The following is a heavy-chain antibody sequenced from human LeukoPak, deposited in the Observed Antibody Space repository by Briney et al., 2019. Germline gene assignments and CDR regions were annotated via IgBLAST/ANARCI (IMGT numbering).Heavy chain of an antibody. CDR1: GGSFSGYY. J-gene: IGHJ6*03. CDR3: ARGAQGDYDFWSGYYSGYYYYYMDV. D-gene: IGHD3-3*01. CDR2: INHSGST. Sequence: SETLSLTCAVYGGSFSGYYWSWIRQPPGKGLEWIGEINHSGSTNYNPSLKSRVTISVDTSKNQFSLKLSSVTPADTAVYYCARGAQGDYDFWSGYYSGYYYYYMDVWGKGTTVTVSS. V-gene: IGHV4-34*01.